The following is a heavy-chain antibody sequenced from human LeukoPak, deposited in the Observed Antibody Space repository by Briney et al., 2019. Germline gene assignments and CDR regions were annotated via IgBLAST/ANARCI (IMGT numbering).Heavy chain of an antibody. CDR2: IRGSGAGT. D-gene: IGHD3-10*01. CDR3: AKDSAPYYGSGSHFY. CDR1: GFTFSSYA. J-gene: IGHJ4*02. Sequence: GGSLRLSCAASGFTFSSYAMSWVRQAPGKGLEWVSAIRGSGAGTYYADSVKGRFTISRDNSRNTLYLQMDSLRADDTAVYCCAKDSAPYYGSGSHFYWGQGALVTVSS. V-gene: IGHV3-23*01.